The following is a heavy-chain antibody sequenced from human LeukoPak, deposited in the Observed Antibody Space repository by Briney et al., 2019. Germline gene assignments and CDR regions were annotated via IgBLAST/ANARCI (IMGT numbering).Heavy chain of an antibody. CDR2: INPSGGST. Sequence: GASVKVSCKASGYTFTSYYMHWVRQAPGQGLEWMGIINPSGGSTSYAQKFQGRVTMTRDTSTSTVYMELSSLRSEDTAVYYCARGRTGTTRDNWFDPWGQGTLVTVSS. V-gene: IGHV1-46*01. J-gene: IGHJ5*02. CDR3: ARGRTGTTRDNWFDP. CDR1: GYTFTSYY. D-gene: IGHD1-1*01.